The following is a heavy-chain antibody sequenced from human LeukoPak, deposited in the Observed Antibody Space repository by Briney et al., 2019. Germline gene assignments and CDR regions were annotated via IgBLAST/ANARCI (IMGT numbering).Heavy chain of an antibody. CDR3: ARDRSGRSGSYALPDY. Sequence: SVKVSCKASGGTFSSYAISWVRQAPGQGVERMGRIIPIFGTANYAQKFQGRVTITADKSTSTAYMELSSLRSEDTAVYYCARDRSGRSGSYALPDYWGQGTLVTVSS. CDR1: GGTFSSYA. V-gene: IGHV1-69*06. CDR2: IIPIFGTA. D-gene: IGHD1-26*01. J-gene: IGHJ4*02.